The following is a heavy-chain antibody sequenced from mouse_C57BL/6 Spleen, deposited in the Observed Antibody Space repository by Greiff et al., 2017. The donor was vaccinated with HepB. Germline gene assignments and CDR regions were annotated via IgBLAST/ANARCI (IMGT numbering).Heavy chain of an antibody. V-gene: IGHV2-5*01. CDR1: GFSLTSYG. CDR3: AKEDYDYDAGGRAMDY. CDR2: IWRGGST. D-gene: IGHD2-4*01. J-gene: IGHJ4*01. Sequence: QVQLKESGPGLVQPSQSLSITCTVSGFSLTSYGVHWVRQSPGKGLEWLGVIWRGGSTDYNAAFMSRLSITKDNSKSQVFFKMNSLQADDTAIYYCAKEDYDYDAGGRAMDYWGQGTSVTVSS.